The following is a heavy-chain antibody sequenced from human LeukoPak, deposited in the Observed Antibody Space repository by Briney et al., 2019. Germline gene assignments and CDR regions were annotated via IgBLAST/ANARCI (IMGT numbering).Heavy chain of an antibody. J-gene: IGHJ2*01. CDR2: INHSGNT. CDR1: GGSFSGYY. D-gene: IGHD3-22*01. V-gene: IGHV4-34*01. Sequence: SETLSLTCAVYGGSFSGYYWSWIRQPPEKGLEWIGEINHSGNTNYNPSLKSRVTITVVTSKNQFSLKLSSVTAADTAVYYCARQYYYDSSGYLYWYFDLWGRGTPVTVSS. CDR3: ARQYYYDSSGYLYWYFDL.